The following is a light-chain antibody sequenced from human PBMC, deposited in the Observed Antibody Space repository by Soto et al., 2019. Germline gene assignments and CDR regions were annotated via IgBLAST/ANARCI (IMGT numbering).Light chain of an antibody. CDR2: EGI. CDR3: CSYVGATTYV. CDR1: SSTVGGFNV. V-gene: IGLV2-23*01. Sequence: QSALTQPASVSGSPGQSITISCTGTSSTVGGFNVVSWYQQHPGEAPKVIIYEGIKRPSGVSNRFSGSNSGSTASLTISGLQAEDEADYYCCSYVGATTYVFGTGTKVT. J-gene: IGLJ1*01.